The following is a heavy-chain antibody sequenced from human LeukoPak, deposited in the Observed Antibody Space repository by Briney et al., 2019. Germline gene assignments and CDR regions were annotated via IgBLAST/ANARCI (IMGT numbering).Heavy chain of an antibody. CDR2: TRFDGSIK. D-gene: IGHD3-16*01. J-gene: IGHJ4*02. CDR3: AKWGRTRQYYFDY. Sequence: GESLRLSCAVSGFIFSDYGIHWVRQAPGKGLEWVAVTRFDGSIKQYTDSVKGPFTISRDDSKITLYIQMNIPKSEDTGVYYCAKWGRTRQYYFDYWGQGTLVTVSS. CDR1: GFIFSDYG. V-gene: IGHV3-33*03.